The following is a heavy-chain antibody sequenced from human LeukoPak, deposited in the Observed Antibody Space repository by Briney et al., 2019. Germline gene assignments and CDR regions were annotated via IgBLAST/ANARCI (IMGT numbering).Heavy chain of an antibody. J-gene: IGHJ4*02. CDR3: ARDEAY. CDR2: ISYDGSNK. CDR1: GFTFSSYA. V-gene: IGHV3-30-3*01. Sequence: GRSLRLSCAASGFTFSSYAIHWVRQAPGKGLEWVAVISYDGSNKYYADSVKGRFTISRDNSKNTLYLQMNSLRAEDTAVYYCARDEAYWGQGTLVTVSS.